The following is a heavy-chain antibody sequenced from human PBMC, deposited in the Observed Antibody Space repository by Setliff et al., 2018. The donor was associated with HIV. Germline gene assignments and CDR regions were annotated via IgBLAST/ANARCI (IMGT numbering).Heavy chain of an antibody. CDR1: GVSISSGGYY. Sequence: SETLSLTCTVSGVSISSGGYYWNWIRQHPGKGLEWIGYISSRGSTYYNPSLKSRITMSVDTSQNQVSLKLSSVTAADTAVYYCERPSAGGGYNYWYFELWGRGTLVTVSS. J-gene: IGHJ2*01. V-gene: IGHV4-31*03. CDR3: ERPSAGGGYNYWYFEL. CDR2: ISSRGST. D-gene: IGHD5-12*01.